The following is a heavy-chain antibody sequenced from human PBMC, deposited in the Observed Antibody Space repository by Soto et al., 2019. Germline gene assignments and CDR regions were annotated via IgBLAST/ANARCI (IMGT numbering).Heavy chain of an antibody. CDR1: GDSISSSNW. CDR3: ARDLGVRGGPGGY. J-gene: IGHJ4*02. Sequence: QVHLQESGPGLVQPSGTLSLTCAVSGDSISSSNWWSWVRQPPGKGLEWIGEIYHSGRTNYNPSLKSRVTISVDKSKNQLSLKLNSVTAADTAVYYCARDLGVRGGPGGYWGQGTLVTVSS. D-gene: IGHD3-10*02. V-gene: IGHV4-4*02. CDR2: IYHSGRT.